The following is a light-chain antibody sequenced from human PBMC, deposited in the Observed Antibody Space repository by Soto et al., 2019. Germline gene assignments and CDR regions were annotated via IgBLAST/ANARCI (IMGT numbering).Light chain of an antibody. J-gene: IGKJ1*01. CDR2: GAS. CDR1: QSVSSN. V-gene: IGKV3-15*01. Sequence: IVMTQSPATLSVTPGERATLSCRASQSVSSNLAWYQQKPGQAPRLLIYGASTRATGIPARFSGSGSGTEFTLTISSLQSEDFAVYYCQQYNNWPWTFCQGTKVDIK. CDR3: QQYNNWPWT.